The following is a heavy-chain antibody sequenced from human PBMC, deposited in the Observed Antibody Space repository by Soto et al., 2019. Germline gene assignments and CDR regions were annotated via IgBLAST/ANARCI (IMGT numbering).Heavy chain of an antibody. V-gene: IGHV3-23*01. CDR2: ISGSGGSP. CDR1: GFTFNSYA. CDR3: AKDADEGIAVAATVFEN. D-gene: IGHD6-19*01. Sequence: EVQLLESGGGVVQPGGSLRLSCAASGFTFNSYAMHWVRQAPGKGLEWVSSISGSGGSPYYADSVKGRFIISRDNSKNTLHLQMSGLRAEDTATFYCAKDADEGIAVAATVFENWGQGTLVTVSS. J-gene: IGHJ4*02.